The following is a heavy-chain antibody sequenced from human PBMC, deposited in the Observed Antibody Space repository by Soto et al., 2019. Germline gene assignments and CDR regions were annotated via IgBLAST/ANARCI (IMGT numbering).Heavy chain of an antibody. CDR3: ARDMHLGYCSSTSCYGDYYYYGMDV. D-gene: IGHD2-2*01. CDR1: GGTFSSYA. Sequence: ASVKVSCKASGGTFSSYAISWVRQAPGQGLEWMGGIIPIFGTANYAQKFQGRVTITADESTSTAYMERSSLRSEDTAVYYCARDMHLGYCSSTSCYGDYYYYGMDVWGQGTTVTVSS. J-gene: IGHJ6*02. CDR2: IIPIFGTA. V-gene: IGHV1-69*13.